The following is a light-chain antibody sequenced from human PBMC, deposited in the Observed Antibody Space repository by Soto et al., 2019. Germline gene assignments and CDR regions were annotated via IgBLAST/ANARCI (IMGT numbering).Light chain of an antibody. Sequence: DIVMTQSPLSLPVTPGEPASISCRSSQSLLHSNGYNYLDWYLQKPGQSPQLLIYLGSNRASGVPDRFSGSGSGTDFTLKINIVEAEDVGVYYCMQTLQAPRTFGQGTKVEIK. V-gene: IGKV2-28*01. CDR2: LGS. CDR1: QSLLHSNGYNY. J-gene: IGKJ1*01. CDR3: MQTLQAPRT.